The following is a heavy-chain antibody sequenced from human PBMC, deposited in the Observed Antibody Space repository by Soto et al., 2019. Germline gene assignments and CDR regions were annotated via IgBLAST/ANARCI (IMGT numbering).Heavy chain of an antibody. D-gene: IGHD3-3*01. CDR2: INAGNGNT. V-gene: IGHV1-3*01. CDR1: GYTFTSYA. Sequence: ASVKVSCKASGYTFTSYAMHWVRQAPGQRLEWMGWINAGNGNTKYSQKFQGRVTITRDTSASTAYMELSSLRSEDTAVYYCARGQGYDFWSGSARNWFDPWGQGTLVTVSS. CDR3: ARGQGYDFWSGSARNWFDP. J-gene: IGHJ5*02.